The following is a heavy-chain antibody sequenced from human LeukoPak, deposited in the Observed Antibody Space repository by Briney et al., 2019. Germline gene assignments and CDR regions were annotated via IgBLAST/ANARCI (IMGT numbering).Heavy chain of an antibody. CDR3: ARGANGSSGWYYFDY. V-gene: IGHV4-34*01. J-gene: IGHJ4*02. CDR1: GGSFSGYY. D-gene: IGHD6-19*01. CDR2: INHSGST. Sequence: SETLSLTCAVYGGSFSGYYWSWIRQPPGKGLEWIGEINHSGSTNYNPSLKSRVTISVDTSKHQFSLKLSSVTAADTAVYYCARGANGSSGWYYFDYWGQGTLVTVSS.